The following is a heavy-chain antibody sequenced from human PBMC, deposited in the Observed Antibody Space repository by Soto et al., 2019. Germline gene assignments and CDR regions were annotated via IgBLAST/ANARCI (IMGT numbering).Heavy chain of an antibody. V-gene: IGHV1-8*01. Sequence: QVQLVQSGAEVKKPGASVKVSCKASGYTFTSYDINWVRQATGQGLEWMGWMNPNSGNTGYAQKFQGRVTMTRNTSISTAYMGLRSLRPEGTAVYYWASGRYSGSYWPYDYWGQGTLVTVSS. CDR2: MNPNSGNT. CDR3: ASGRYSGSYWPYDY. D-gene: IGHD1-26*01. J-gene: IGHJ4*02. CDR1: GYTFTSYD.